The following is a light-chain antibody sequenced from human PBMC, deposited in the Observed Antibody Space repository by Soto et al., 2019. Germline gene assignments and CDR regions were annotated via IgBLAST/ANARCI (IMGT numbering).Light chain of an antibody. J-gene: IGKJ1*01. CDR3: QQYNDWPPWT. Sequence: EIVLAQSPGTLSLSPGERATLSCRASQTLSSRYLTWYRQKSGQVPRLLXXGAXSRATGIPDRFSGSGSGKDFTLTISRLEPEYFAVYYCQQYNDWPPWTFGQGTKVDIK. CDR2: GAX. V-gene: IGKV3-20*01. CDR1: QTLSSRY.